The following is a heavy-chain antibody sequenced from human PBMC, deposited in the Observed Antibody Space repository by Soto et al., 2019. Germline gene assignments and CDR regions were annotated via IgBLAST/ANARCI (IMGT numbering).Heavy chain of an antibody. CDR2: ISGSSGNT. CDR1: GFSFSSYA. V-gene: IGHV3-23*01. J-gene: IGHJ6*03. CDR3: ARVDYYMDV. Sequence: GGSLRLSCAASGFSFSSYAMGWVRQAPGKGLEWVSTISGSSGNTYYADSVKGRFTISRDNSKNTLYAQMNSLRAEDTAVYYCARVDYYMDVWGKGTTVTVSS.